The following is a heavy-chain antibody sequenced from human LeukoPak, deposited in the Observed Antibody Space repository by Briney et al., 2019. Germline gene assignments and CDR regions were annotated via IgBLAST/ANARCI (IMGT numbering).Heavy chain of an antibody. V-gene: IGHV1-18*01. Sequence: ASVKVSCKASGYTFTSYGTSWVRQTPGQELEWMGWISAYNGNTNYAQKLQGRVTMTTDTSTSTAYMELRSLRSDDTAVYYCARDKMLGITMIVLAFDIWGQGTMVTVSS. J-gene: IGHJ3*02. CDR2: ISAYNGNT. CDR1: GYTFTSYG. D-gene: IGHD3-22*01. CDR3: ARDKMLGITMIVLAFDI.